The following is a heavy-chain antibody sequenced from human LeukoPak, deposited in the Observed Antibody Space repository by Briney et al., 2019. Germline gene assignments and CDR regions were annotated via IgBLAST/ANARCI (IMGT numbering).Heavy chain of an antibody. D-gene: IGHD4-17*01. CDR3: AKRDRTVTHAFDI. CDR1: GFTFDDYG. CDR2: INWNGGST. Sequence: GGSLRLSCAASGFTFDDYGMSWVRQAPGKGLEWVSGINWNGGSTGYADPVKGRFTISRDNAKNSLYLQMNSLRAEDTAVYYCAKRDRTVTHAFDIWGQGTMVTVSS. V-gene: IGHV3-20*04. J-gene: IGHJ3*02.